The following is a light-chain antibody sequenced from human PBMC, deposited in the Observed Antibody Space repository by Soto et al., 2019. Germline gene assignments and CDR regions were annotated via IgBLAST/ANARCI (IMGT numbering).Light chain of an antibody. CDR1: SSHIGSKT. CDR2: NSY. J-gene: IGLJ1*01. CDR3: AAWDASLNGYV. V-gene: IGLV1-44*01. Sequence: SFLNQPPSASGTPRQRVTISFSGNSSHIGSKTVNWYQQLPGTVPKLLIYNSYQRPSGVPDRFSGSKSGTSASLAISGLQSEDEADYYCAAWDASLNGYVFGAGTKVTVL.